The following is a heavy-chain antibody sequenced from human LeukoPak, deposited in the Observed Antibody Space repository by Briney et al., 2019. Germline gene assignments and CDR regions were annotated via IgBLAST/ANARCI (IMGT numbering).Heavy chain of an antibody. CDR1: GFTFGDYA. CDR3: ARLEGPPYYFDY. D-gene: IGHD5-24*01. CDR2: VRRKGYGGTT. Sequence: PGGSLRLSCTTSGFTFGDYAMSWVRQALGKGPEWVGFVRRKGYGGTTEHAASLKARFTISRDDSKKVAYLQMDSLTTEDTAVYYCARLEGPPYYFDYWGQGTLVTVSS. V-gene: IGHV3-49*04. J-gene: IGHJ4*02.